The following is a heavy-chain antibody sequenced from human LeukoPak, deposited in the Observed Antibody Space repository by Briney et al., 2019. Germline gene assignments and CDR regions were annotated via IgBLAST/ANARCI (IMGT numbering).Heavy chain of an antibody. J-gene: IGHJ6*03. CDR1: GYTFTGYY. CDR3: ARGGLTYYDFWSGFGVYYYYYMDV. D-gene: IGHD3-3*01. V-gene: IGHV1-46*01. CDR2: INPSGGST. Sequence: GASVKVSCKASGYTFTGYYMHWVRQAPGQGLEWMGIINPSGGSTSYAQKFQGRVTMTRDMSTSTVYMELSRLRSDDTAVYYCARGGLTYYDFWSGFGVYYYYYMDVWGKGTTVTVSS.